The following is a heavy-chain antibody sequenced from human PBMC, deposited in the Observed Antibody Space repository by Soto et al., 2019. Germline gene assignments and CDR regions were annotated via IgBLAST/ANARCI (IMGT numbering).Heavy chain of an antibody. V-gene: IGHV3-30*04. Sequence: PGGSLRLSCAGSRFTFSSYAKHWVRQAPGKGLEWVSVISPDGSDTFYAESVKGRFTISRDNSKNTMYVQMNSLRPEDTAIYYCARDGGSPGNYYYASDLWGQGTMVTVSS. D-gene: IGHD1-26*01. J-gene: IGHJ3*01. CDR2: ISPDGSDT. CDR1: RFTFSSYA. CDR3: ARDGGSPGNYYYASDL.